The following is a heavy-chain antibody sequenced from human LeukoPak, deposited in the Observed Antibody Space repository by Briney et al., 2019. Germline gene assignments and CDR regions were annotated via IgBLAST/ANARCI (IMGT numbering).Heavy chain of an antibody. D-gene: IGHD6-19*01. J-gene: IGHJ4*02. CDR1: GDSMSSYY. CDR3: ARTTGFAVAGGYYFDY. V-gene: IGHV4-4*07. CDR2: VYASGGT. Sequence: SETLSLTCSVSGDSMSSYYWSWIRQSAGKGLEWIGRVYASGGTRYNPSLKSRVTMSVDTSKNQFSLKLTSVTAADTAVYYCARTTGFAVAGGYYFDYWGQGILVTVSS.